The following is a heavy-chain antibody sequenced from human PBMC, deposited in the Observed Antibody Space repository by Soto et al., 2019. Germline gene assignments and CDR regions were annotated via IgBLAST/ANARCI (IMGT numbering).Heavy chain of an antibody. V-gene: IGHV4-61*08. CDR2: IYYSGST. J-gene: IGHJ4*02. D-gene: IGHD2-15*01. CDR1: GGSISSGGYS. CDR3: ARRYGGTFDY. Sequence: SETLSLTCAVSGGSISSGGYSWSWIRQPPGKGLEWIGYIYYSGSTNYNPSLKSRVTMSVDTSKNQFSLKLSSVTAADTAVYYCARRYGGTFDYWGQGTLVTVSS.